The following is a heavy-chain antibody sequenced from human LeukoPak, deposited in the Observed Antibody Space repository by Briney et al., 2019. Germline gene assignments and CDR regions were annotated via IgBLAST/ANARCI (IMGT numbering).Heavy chain of an antibody. CDR2: INPNSGGT. D-gene: IGHD6-13*01. CDR3: ARDKPGIAALRGFDY. Sequence: ASVKVSCKASGYTFTGYYMHWVRQAPGQGLEWMGWINPNSGGTNYAQKFQGRVTMTRDTSISTAYMELSRLRSDDTAVYYCARDKPGIAALRGFDYWGQGTLVTVSS. CDR1: GYTFTGYY. J-gene: IGHJ4*02. V-gene: IGHV1-2*02.